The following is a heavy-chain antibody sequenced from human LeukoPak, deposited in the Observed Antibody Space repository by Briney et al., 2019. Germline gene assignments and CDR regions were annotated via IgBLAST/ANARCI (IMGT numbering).Heavy chain of an antibody. CDR2: ISSSSSYI. V-gene: IGHV3-21*01. D-gene: IGHD2-2*01. CDR3: ARGTPLGYCSSTSCYYYYYGMDV. CDR1: GFTFSSYS. Sequence: KAGGSLRLSCAASGFTFSSYSMTWVRQAPGKGLEWVSSISSSSSYIYYADSVKGRFTISRDNAKNSLYLQMNSLRAEDTAVYYCARGTPLGYCSSTSCYYYYYGMDVWGQGTTVTVSS. J-gene: IGHJ6*02.